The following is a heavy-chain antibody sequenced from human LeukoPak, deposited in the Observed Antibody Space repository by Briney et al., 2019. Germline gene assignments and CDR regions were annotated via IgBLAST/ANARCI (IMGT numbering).Heavy chain of an antibody. Sequence: GGSLRLSCLASGFTVSTYAMGWVRQAPGKGLEWVSGISGGGGITYCADSVKGRFTISKDNSKNTLSLQMNSLRAEDTAVYYCAKGSTTGTPGGSFDPWGQGALVTVSS. V-gene: IGHV3-23*01. D-gene: IGHD1-1*01. CDR3: AKGSTTGTPGGSFDP. CDR1: GFTVSTYA. CDR2: ISGGGGIT. J-gene: IGHJ5*02.